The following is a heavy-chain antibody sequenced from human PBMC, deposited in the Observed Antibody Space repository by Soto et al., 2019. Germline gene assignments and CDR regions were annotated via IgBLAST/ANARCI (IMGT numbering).Heavy chain of an antibody. J-gene: IGHJ6*02. V-gene: IGHV3-30-3*01. CDR3: ARQITGTNSTNYYHYGMDV. Sequence: GGSLRFSCAASGFTFSSYAMHWVRQAPGKGLEWVAVISYDGSNKYYADSVKGRFTISRDNSKNTLYLQMNSLRAEDTAVYYCARQITGTNSTNYYHYGMDVWGQGTTVTVSS. CDR2: ISYDGSNK. D-gene: IGHD1-7*01. CDR1: GFTFSSYA.